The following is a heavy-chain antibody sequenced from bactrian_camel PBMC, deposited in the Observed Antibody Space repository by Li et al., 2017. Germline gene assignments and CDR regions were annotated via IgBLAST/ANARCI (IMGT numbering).Heavy chain of an antibody. CDR1: GFPFSSND. D-gene: IGHD3*01. J-gene: IGHJ6*01. CDR3: VTANRPGVIRTLSLV. Sequence: LVESGGGLVQPGGSLRLSCAASGFPFSSNDMSWVRQAPGKGLEWVSAITSGGGSTYYADSVKGQFTISRGNAKNTLYLQMNSLKTEDSAVYYCVTANRPGVIRTLSLVIGARGPRSPSP. V-gene: IGHV3S40*01. CDR2: ITSGGGST.